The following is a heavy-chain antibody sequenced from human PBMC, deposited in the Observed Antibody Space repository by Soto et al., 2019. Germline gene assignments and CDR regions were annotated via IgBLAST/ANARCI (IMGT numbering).Heavy chain of an antibody. V-gene: IGHV4-34*01. CDR2: INHSGST. Sequence: QVQLQQWGAGLLKPSETLSLTCAVYGGSFSGYYWSWIRQPPGKGLEWIGEINHSGSTNYNPSLKSRVTISVDKSKNQFSLKLSSVTAADTAVYYCESYGYSGRHLDYWGQGTLVTVSS. CDR3: ESYGYSGRHLDY. CDR1: GGSFSGYY. D-gene: IGHD5-12*01. J-gene: IGHJ4*02.